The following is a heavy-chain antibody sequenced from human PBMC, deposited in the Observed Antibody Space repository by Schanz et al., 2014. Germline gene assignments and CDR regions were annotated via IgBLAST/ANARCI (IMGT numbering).Heavy chain of an antibody. CDR1: GFTFSDHY. CDR3: ARDTSYGMDV. V-gene: IGHV3-11*06. Sequence: VQLVESGGGLVQPGGSLRLSCAASGFTFSDHYMDWVRQAPGKGLEWVSDISSGSSYANYADSVKGRFTISRDNAKNTLYLQMNSLRAEDTAVYYCARDTSYGMDVWGQGTTVTVSS. CDR2: ISSGSSYA. J-gene: IGHJ6*02.